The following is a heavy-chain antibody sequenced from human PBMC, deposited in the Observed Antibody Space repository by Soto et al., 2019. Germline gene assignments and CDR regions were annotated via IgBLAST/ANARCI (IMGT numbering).Heavy chain of an antibody. D-gene: IGHD2-15*01. Sequence: GGSLRLSCAASGFTVSSNYMSWVRQAPGKGLEWVSVIYSGGSTYYADSVKGRFIISRDDSKNTLFLQMNYLRAEDTAVYYCATAKLLLPWLFDYWGQGTLVTLSS. CDR1: GFTVSSNY. CDR2: IYSGGST. V-gene: IGHV3-66*01. J-gene: IGHJ4*02. CDR3: ATAKLLLPWLFDY.